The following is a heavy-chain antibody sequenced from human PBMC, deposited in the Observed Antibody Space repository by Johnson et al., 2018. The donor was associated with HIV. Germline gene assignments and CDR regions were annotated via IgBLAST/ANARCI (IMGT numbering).Heavy chain of an antibody. CDR3: AKAGLRLGVVSAFDI. CDR2: IRYDGGNK. D-gene: IGHD3-3*01. Sequence: QVQLVESGGGVVQPGRSLRLSCAASGFTFSSYAMHWVRQAPGKGLEWVAFIRYDGGNKYYAKIVKGRCTISRDNSKNTVYLQMNSRRPDDTAVYYCAKAGLRLGVVSAFDIWGQGAMVTVSS. CDR1: GFTFSSYA. V-gene: IGHV3-30*02. J-gene: IGHJ3*02.